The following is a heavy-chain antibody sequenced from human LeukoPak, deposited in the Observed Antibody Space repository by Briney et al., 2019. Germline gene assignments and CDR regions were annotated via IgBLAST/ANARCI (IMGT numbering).Heavy chain of an antibody. J-gene: IGHJ5*02. CDR3: AKEGYCSSTSCYTVNWFDP. D-gene: IGHD2-2*02. CDR2: ISGSGGST. V-gene: IGHV3-23*01. Sequence: GSLRLSCAASEFTFSSYAMSWVRQAPGKGLEWVSAISGSGGSTYYADSVKGRFTISRDNSKNTLYLQMNSLRAEDTAVYYCAKEGYCSSTSCYTVNWFDPWGQGTLVTVSS. CDR1: EFTFSSYA.